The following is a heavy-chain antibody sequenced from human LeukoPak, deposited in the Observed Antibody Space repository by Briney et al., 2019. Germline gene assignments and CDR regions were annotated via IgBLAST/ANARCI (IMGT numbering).Heavy chain of an antibody. CDR3: ARVANYGWDWFDP. D-gene: IGHD4/OR15-4a*01. V-gene: IGHV4-34*01. Sequence: SETLSLTCAVYGGSFSGYYWSWLRQPPGKGLEWIGEINHSGSTNYNPSLKSRVTISVDTSKNQFSLKLSSVTATDTAVYYCARVANYGWDWFDPWGQGTLVTVSS. J-gene: IGHJ5*02. CDR2: INHSGST. CDR1: GGSFSGYY.